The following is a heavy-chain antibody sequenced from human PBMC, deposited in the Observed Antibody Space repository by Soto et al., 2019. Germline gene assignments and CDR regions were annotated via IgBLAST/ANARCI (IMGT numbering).Heavy chain of an antibody. CDR1: GFTFSSYG. CDR3: AKEHSSSWYYRMAV. J-gene: IGHJ6*02. Sequence: GGSLGLCCAASGFTFSSYGMHWVRQTPGEGLEWVAVISYDGSNKYYEDPVKGRFTISRDNSKNTLYLQMNSLRAEDTAVYYCAKEHSSSWYYRMAVPGQGTTVTVSS. CDR2: ISYDGSNK. D-gene: IGHD6-13*01. V-gene: IGHV3-30*18.